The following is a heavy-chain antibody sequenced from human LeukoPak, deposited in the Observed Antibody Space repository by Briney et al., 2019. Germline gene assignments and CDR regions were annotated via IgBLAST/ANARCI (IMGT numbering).Heavy chain of an antibody. Sequence: GGSLRLSCAASGFTFSSYSMNWVRQAPGKGLEWISYISTSGSIYYADPVKGRFTISRDNAKNSLYLQMNSLRAEDTAVYYCARDPRGSYFDYWGQGTLVTVSS. CDR1: GFTFSSYS. CDR3: ARDPRGSYFDY. V-gene: IGHV3-48*01. CDR2: ISTSGSI. D-gene: IGHD1-26*01. J-gene: IGHJ4*02.